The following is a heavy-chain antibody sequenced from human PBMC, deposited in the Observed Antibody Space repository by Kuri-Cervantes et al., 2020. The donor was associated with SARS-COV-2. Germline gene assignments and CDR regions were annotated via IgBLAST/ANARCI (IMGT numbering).Heavy chain of an antibody. CDR1: GFTFSSYG. CDR3: ARICSSTSCLGNYFDY. J-gene: IGHJ4*02. CDR2: IRYDGSNK. Sequence: GGSLRLSCAASGFTFSSYGMHWVRQAPGKGLEWVAFIRYDGSNKYYADSVKGRFTISRDNSKNTLYPQMNSLRAEDTAVYYCARICSSTSCLGNYFDYWGQGTLVTVSS. V-gene: IGHV3-30*02. D-gene: IGHD2-2*01.